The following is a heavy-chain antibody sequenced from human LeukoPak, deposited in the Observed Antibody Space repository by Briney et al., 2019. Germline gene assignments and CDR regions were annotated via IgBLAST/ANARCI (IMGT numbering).Heavy chain of an antibody. CDR2: ISGSGGST. V-gene: IGHV3-23*01. Sequence: GGSLRLSCAASGFTFSSYAMSWVRQAPGKGLERVSAISGSGGSTYYADSVKGRFTISRDNSKNTLYLQMNSLRAEDTAVYYCAKDVHYYDSSGYYHPGTDYWGQGTLVTVSS. CDR3: AKDVHYYDSSGYYHPGTDY. J-gene: IGHJ4*02. CDR1: GFTFSSYA. D-gene: IGHD3-22*01.